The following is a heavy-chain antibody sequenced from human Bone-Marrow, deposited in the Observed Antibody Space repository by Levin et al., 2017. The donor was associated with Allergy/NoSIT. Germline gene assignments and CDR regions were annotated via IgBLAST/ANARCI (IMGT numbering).Heavy chain of an antibody. CDR1: GFTFNGYS. J-gene: IGHJ4*02. D-gene: IGHD6-19*01. CDR2: ISGSSTTT. Sequence: ETLSLTCAASGFTFNGYSMHWVRQAPGRGLEWVSYISGSSTTTYYADSVKGRFTISRDNAKNSLYLQMNSLRVEDTAVYYCARPGVAGDFDYWGQGTLVTVSS. CDR3: ARPGVAGDFDY. V-gene: IGHV3-48*01.